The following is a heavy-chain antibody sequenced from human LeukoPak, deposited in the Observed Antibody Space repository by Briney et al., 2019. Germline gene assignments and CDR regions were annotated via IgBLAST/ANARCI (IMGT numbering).Heavy chain of an antibody. CDR3: ARGEDLFDY. J-gene: IGHJ4*02. CDR1: GFTLSSYG. V-gene: IGHV3-30*03. Sequence: GRSLRLSCAASGFTLSSYGMHWVRQAPGKGLEWVAVISYDGSNKYYADSVKGRFTISRDNSKNTLYLQMNSLRAEDTAVYYCARGEDLFDYWGQGTLVTVSS. D-gene: IGHD1-26*01. CDR2: ISYDGSNK.